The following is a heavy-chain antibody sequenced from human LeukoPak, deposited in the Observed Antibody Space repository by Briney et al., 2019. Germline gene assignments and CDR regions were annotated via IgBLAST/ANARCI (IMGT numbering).Heavy chain of an antibody. Sequence: PSETLSLTCTVSGGSISSYYWSWIRQPPGKGLEWIGYIYYSGSTNYNPSLKSRVTISVDTSKNQFSLKLSSVTAADTAVYYCATSNPRDYGSFDYWGQGTLVTVSS. V-gene: IGHV4-59*12. CDR2: IYYSGST. CDR1: GGSISSYY. J-gene: IGHJ4*02. CDR3: ATSNPRDYGSFDY. D-gene: IGHD4-17*01.